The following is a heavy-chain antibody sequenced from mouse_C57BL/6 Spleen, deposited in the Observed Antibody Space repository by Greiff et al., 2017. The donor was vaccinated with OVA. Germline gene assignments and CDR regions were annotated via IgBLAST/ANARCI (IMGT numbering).Heavy chain of an antibody. V-gene: IGHV1-50*01. CDR2: IDPSDSYT. CDR1: GYTFTSYW. D-gene: IGHD1-1*01. J-gene: IGHJ2*01. CDR3: ARETYGSSYGDY. Sequence: QVQLQQPGAELVKPGASVKLSCKASGYTFTSYWMQWVKQRPGQGLEWIGEIDPSDSYTNYNQKFKGKATLTVEASSSTAYMQLSSLTSEDAAVDYCARETYGSSYGDYWGQGTTLTVSS.